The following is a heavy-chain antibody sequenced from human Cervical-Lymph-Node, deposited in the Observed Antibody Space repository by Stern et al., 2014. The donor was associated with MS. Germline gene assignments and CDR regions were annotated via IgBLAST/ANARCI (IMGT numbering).Heavy chain of an antibody. D-gene: IGHD6-19*01. V-gene: IGHV1-2*06. CDR2: INPNSCGT. Sequence: QVQLVQSGAEVKKPGASVKGSCKASGYTFTGYYMHWVRQAPGPGLEWMGRINPNSCGTNYAQKFQGRVTMTRDTSISTAYMELSRLRSDDTAVYYCAKEAAMAVAGTGVDYWGQGTLVTVSS. J-gene: IGHJ4*02. CDR3: AKEAAMAVAGTGVDY. CDR1: GYTFTGYY.